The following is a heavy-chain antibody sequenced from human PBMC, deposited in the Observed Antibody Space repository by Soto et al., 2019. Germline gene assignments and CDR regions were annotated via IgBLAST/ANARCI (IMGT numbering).Heavy chain of an antibody. Sequence: ASVKVSCKVSGYTLTELSMHWVRQAPGKGLEWMGGFDPEDGETIYAQKFQGRVTMTEDTSTDTAYMELSSLRSEDTAVYYCATDRLYSSSSHYYYYGMDVWGQGTKVTVSS. J-gene: IGHJ6*02. CDR3: ATDRLYSSSSHYYYYGMDV. CDR2: FDPEDGET. D-gene: IGHD6-6*01. CDR1: GYTLTELS. V-gene: IGHV1-24*01.